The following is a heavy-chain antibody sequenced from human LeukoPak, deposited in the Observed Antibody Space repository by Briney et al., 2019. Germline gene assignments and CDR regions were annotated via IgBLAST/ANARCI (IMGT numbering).Heavy chain of an antibody. V-gene: IGHV3-23*01. CDR2: ISGSGGST. J-gene: IGHJ4*02. CDR3: AKDRFVWFGEFLHPFDY. Sequence: PGGSLRLSCAASGFTFSSYAMSWVRQAPGKGLEWVSAISGSGGSTYYADSVKGRFTISRDNSKNTLYLQMNSLRAEDTAVYYCAKDRFVWFGEFLHPFDYWGQGTLVTVSS. CDR1: GFTFSSYA. D-gene: IGHD3-10*01.